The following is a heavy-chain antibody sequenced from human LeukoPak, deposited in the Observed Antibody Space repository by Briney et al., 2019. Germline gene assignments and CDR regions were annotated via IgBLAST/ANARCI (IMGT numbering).Heavy chain of an antibody. Sequence: SVKVSCKASGGTFSSYAIIWVRQAPGQGLEWMGRIIPILGIANYAQKFQGRVTITADKSTSTAYMELSSLRSEDTAVYYCARDGAGFDYDFWSGYYRSAFDIWGQGTMVTVSS. CDR2: IIPILGIA. V-gene: IGHV1-69*04. D-gene: IGHD3-3*01. CDR3: ARDGAGFDYDFWSGYYRSAFDI. CDR1: GGTFSSYA. J-gene: IGHJ3*02.